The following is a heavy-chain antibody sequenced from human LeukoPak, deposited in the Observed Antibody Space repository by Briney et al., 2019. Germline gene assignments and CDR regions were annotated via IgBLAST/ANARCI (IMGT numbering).Heavy chain of an antibody. Sequence: GGSLRLSCAASGFTFSTYWMSWFRQAPGKGLEWVANIRHDAGEKYYVDSVKGRFTISRDNAKNSLYLQMNSLRAEDTAVYYCARYWNGGNYDYWGQGTLVTVSS. D-gene: IGHD1-1*01. CDR1: GFTFSTYW. CDR2: IRHDAGEK. J-gene: IGHJ4*02. CDR3: ARYWNGGNYDY. V-gene: IGHV3-7*04.